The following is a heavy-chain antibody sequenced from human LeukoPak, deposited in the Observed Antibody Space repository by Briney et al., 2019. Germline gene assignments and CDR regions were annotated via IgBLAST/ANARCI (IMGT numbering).Heavy chain of an antibody. CDR2: ISGGGGST. D-gene: IGHD6-19*01. V-gene: IGHV3-23*01. Sequence: PGGTLRLSCAASGFTFSSYGMTWVRQAPGKGLEWVSVISGGGGSTNYADSVKGRFTISRDNSKNTLYLEMNSLRAEDTALYYCAKDRGRAVAGSEFDYWGQGTLVTVSS. CDR3: AKDRGRAVAGSEFDY. CDR1: GFTFSSYG. J-gene: IGHJ4*02.